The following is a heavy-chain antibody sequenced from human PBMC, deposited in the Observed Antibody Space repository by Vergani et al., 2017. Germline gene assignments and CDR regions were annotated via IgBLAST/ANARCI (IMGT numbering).Heavy chain of an antibody. CDR3: ARSRRYYGAGSPDY. Sequence: QVKLQESGPGLVKPSETLSLTCTVSGASVNSYYWSWIRQPPGKGLEWMGYVSFRGDTLYDPSVKGRMTISLNTSRNQFSLYLTSVTAADTAVYYCARSRRYYGAGSPDYWGQGTLVTVSS. V-gene: IGHV4-59*02. CDR2: VSFRGDT. D-gene: IGHD3-10*01. CDR1: GASVNSYY. J-gene: IGHJ4*02.